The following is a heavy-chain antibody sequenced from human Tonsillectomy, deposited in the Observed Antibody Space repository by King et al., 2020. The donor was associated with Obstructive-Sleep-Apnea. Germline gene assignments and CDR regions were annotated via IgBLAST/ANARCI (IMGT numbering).Heavy chain of an antibody. CDR3: VKIPGPRGHYNYALDV. J-gene: IGHJ6*02. CDR1: GFTFNSFA. CDR2: VAYDGSKE. V-gene: IGHV3-30-3*01. Sequence: VQLVESGGGVVQPGRSLRLSCAASGFTFNSFAMHWVRRAPGKGLEWVAVVAYDGSKEYYADSVKGRFTISRDNSKNTLHLQMNSLRPEDTGLYYCVKIPGPRGHYNYALDVWGQGTTVTVSS. D-gene: IGHD3-10*01.